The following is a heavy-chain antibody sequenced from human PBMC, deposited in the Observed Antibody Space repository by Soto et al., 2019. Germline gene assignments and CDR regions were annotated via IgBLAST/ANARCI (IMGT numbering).Heavy chain of an antibody. CDR1: GDSVSSNSAA. V-gene: IGHV6-1*01. CDR3: ARDRFMDDYYYYGMDV. Sequence: SQTLSLTCAISGDSVSSNSAAWNWIRQSPSRGLEWLGRTYYRSKWHNDYAVSVKSRITINPDTSKNQFSLQLNSVTPEDTAVYYCARDRFMDDYYYYGMDVWGQGTTVTVSS. J-gene: IGHJ6*02. CDR2: TYYRSKWHN. D-gene: IGHD3-10*01.